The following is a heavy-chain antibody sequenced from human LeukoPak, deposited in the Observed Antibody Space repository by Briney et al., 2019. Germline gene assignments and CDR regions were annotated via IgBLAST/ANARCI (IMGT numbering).Heavy chain of an antibody. J-gene: IGHJ4*02. Sequence: PGGSLRLSCAASGFTFSSYWMSWVRHTPGKGLEWVANKKQDGSEKYYVDSVKGRFTISRDNAKNSLYLQMNTLRAEDTAVYYCASGSGSFDYWGQGTLVTVSS. CDR2: KKQDGSEK. D-gene: IGHD1-26*01. CDR3: ASGSGSFDY. CDR1: GFTFSSYW. V-gene: IGHV3-7*01.